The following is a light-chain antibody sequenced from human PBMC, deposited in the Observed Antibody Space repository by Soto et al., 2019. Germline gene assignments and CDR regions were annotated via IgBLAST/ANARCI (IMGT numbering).Light chain of an antibody. CDR3: MQSTQLPPT. CDR2: EVS. Sequence: DVVMTQTPLSLSVAPGKPSSISCKSSHSLLHITGETFLFWYLQKPGQSPQLLIYEVSTRVSGVPDRFSGSGSGTDFTLEISRVETDDVGIYYCMQSTQLPPTFGQGTRLEIK. V-gene: IGKV2D-29*02. CDR1: HSLLHITGETF. J-gene: IGKJ5*01.